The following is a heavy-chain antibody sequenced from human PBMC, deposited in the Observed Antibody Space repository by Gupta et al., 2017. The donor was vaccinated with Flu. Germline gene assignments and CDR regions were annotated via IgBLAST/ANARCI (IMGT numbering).Heavy chain of an antibody. Sequence: SGFTFSSSGMSWVRQAPGKGLEWVSTITNSGGATSYADSVKGRFTISRDNPENALYLQMNSLRAEDTAVYFCAKLRYCGGDCYSYFEYWGQGTLVTVSS. CDR1: GFTFSSSG. V-gene: IGHV3-23*01. CDR2: ITNSGGAT. J-gene: IGHJ4*02. CDR3: AKLRYCGGDCYSYFEY. D-gene: IGHD2-21*02.